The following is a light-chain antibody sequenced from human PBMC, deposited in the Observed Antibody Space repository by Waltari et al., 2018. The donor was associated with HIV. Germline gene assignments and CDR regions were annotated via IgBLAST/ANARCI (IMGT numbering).Light chain of an antibody. CDR1: TSDIGAYKH. Sequence: QSALTHPPSVSGSRGQSITISSPGTTSDIGAYKHVSWYQHHPAKAPKLMIYEVNSRPSGISSRFSGSKSGNTASLTISVLQAEDEADYYCCSYAGTYIVFGTGTEVTVL. CDR2: EVN. J-gene: IGLJ1*01. CDR3: CSYAGTYIV. V-gene: IGLV2-14*01.